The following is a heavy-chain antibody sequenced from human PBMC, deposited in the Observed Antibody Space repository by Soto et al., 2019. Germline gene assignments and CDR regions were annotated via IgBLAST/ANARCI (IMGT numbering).Heavy chain of an antibody. J-gene: IGHJ4*02. CDR2: ISGSGGST. CDR1: GFTFSNYA. CDR3: ATRAIPAAIYYYFDY. V-gene: IGHV3-23*01. D-gene: IGHD2-2*02. Sequence: GGSLRLSCAASGFTFSNYAMSWVRQAPGKGLEWVSAISGSGGSTYYADSVKDRFTISRDNSKNTLFLQMNSLRAEDTAVYYCATRAIPAAIYYYFDYWGQGALVTSPQ.